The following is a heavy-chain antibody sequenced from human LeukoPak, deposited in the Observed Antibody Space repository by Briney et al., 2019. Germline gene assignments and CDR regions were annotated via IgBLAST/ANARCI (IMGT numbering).Heavy chain of an antibody. V-gene: IGHV3-53*01. CDR1: GFIVSNNY. CDR3: ARGRRNIEGVMWFNP. CDR2: LYNAGST. D-gene: IGHD3-16*01. Sequence: GGSLRLSCVASGFIVSNNYMSWVRQAPGKGLEWVSVLYNAGSTYYADSVKGRFTISRDNSKNTLYLQMYSLRAEDTAVYYCARGRRNIEGVMWFNPWGQGTLVTVSS. J-gene: IGHJ5*02.